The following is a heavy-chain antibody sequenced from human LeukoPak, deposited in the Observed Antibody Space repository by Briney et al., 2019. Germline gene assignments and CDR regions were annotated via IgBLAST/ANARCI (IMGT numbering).Heavy chain of an antibody. J-gene: IGHJ4*02. D-gene: IGHD4-17*01. CDR2: IYSGGRT. V-gene: IGHV3-66*01. CDR3: ASRTVGDYPFFDY. Sequence: GGSLRLSCAASGFTFSSYAMSWVRQAPGKGLEWVSVIYSGGRTCYAGSVKGRFTISRDNSKNTLYLQMNSLRVADTAVYYCASRTVGDYPFFDYWGQGALVIVSS. CDR1: GFTFSSYA.